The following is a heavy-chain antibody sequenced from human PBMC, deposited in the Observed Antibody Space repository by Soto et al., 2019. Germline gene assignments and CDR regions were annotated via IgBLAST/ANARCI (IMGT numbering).Heavy chain of an antibody. J-gene: IGHJ4*02. Sequence: ASVKVSCKASGYTFTSYDINWVRQATGQGLEWMGWMNPNSGNTGYAQKFQGRVTMTTNESISTAYMELSSLRSEDTAVYYCARVDYDSSGLTYYFDYWGQGTLVTVSS. CDR2: MNPNSGNT. V-gene: IGHV1-8*01. CDR3: ARVDYDSSGLTYYFDY. D-gene: IGHD3-22*01. CDR1: GYTFTSYD.